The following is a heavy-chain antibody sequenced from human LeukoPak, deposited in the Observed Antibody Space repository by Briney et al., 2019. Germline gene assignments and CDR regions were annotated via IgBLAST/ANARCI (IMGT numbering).Heavy chain of an antibody. V-gene: IGHV4-39*01. D-gene: IGHD5-12*01. J-gene: IGHJ4*02. CDR3: ARQPGGYSGPFDY. Sequence: PSETLSLTCSVSRGSISSSSYYWGWIRQPPGKGLEWVASVYYSGSTYYNPSLESRVTMSVGTSKNQFSLKLSSMTAADTAVYYCARQPGGYSGPFDYWGQGTLVTVSS. CDR2: VYYSGST. CDR1: RGSISSSSYY.